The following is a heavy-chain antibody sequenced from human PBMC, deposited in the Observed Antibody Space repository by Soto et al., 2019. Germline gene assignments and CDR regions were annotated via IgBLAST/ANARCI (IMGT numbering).Heavy chain of an antibody. J-gene: IGHJ4*02. D-gene: IGHD2-2*02. CDR1: GFTFSSYA. CDR3: AKESSVSKKGPVGYCSSTSCYSYFDY. Sequence: EVQLLESGGGLVQPGGSLRLSCAASGFTFSSYAMSWVRQAPGKGLEWVSAISGSGGSTYYADSVKGRFTISRDNSKNPLYLQMNSLRAEDTAVYYCAKESSVSKKGPVGYCSSTSCYSYFDYWGQGTLVTVSS. CDR2: ISGSGGST. V-gene: IGHV3-23*01.